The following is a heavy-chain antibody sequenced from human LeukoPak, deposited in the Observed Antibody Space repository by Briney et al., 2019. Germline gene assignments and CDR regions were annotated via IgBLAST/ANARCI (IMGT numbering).Heavy chain of an antibody. V-gene: IGHV1-18*01. Sequence: ASVKVSCKASGYTFTSYGISWVRQAPGQGLEWMRWISAYNGNTNYAQKLQGRVTMTTDTSTSTAYMELRSLRSDDTAVYYCAGAYSGYDSYYYYYYMDVWGKGTTVTVSS. J-gene: IGHJ6*03. CDR1: GYTFTSYG. CDR2: ISAYNGNT. D-gene: IGHD5-12*01. CDR3: AGAYSGYDSYYYYYYMDV.